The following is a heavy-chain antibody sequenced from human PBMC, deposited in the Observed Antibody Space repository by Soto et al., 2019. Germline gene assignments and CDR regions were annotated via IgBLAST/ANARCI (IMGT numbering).Heavy chain of an antibody. CDR1: DDSMSSGHYY. D-gene: IGHD3-22*01. V-gene: IGHV4-30-4*01. J-gene: IGHJ4*02. Sequence: SETLSLTCAVSDDSMSSGHYYWSWIRQPPGKGVEWIGYIYYSGSTYYNPSLKSRLTISVDKSKNQFSLKLSSVTAADTAFYYCARGSGSYPLPYFDYWGQKTLVTVSS. CDR3: ARGSGSYPLPYFDY. CDR2: IYYSGST.